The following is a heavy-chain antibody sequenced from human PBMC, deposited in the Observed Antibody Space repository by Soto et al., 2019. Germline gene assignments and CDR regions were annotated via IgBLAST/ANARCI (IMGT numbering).Heavy chain of an antibody. CDR2: IRGSGGST. CDR3: AKGPDIVVVVAAAKDAFDI. CDR1: GFPFSSYV. J-gene: IGHJ3*02. V-gene: IGHV3-23*01. D-gene: IGHD2-15*01. Sequence: PGGSLRLSCAASGFPFSSYVMNWVRQAPGKGLQWVSAIRGSGGSTYYADSVKGRFTISRDNSKNTLYLQMNSLRAEDTAVYYCAKGPDIVVVVAAAKDAFDIWGQGTMVTVSS.